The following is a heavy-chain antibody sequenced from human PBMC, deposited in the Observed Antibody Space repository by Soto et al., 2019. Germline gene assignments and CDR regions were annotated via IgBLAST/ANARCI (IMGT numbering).Heavy chain of an antibody. Sequence: QVQLQESGPGLVKPSQTLSLTCNVSGASISSGGYYWSWIRQHPGKGLEWIGFIYYSGTTYSNPSLKSRVTIAIYTSRTFFSLRLSSVTAADTAVYYCARARYSSSWSVGMDVWGHGTTVTVSS. CDR3: ARARYSSSWSVGMDV. J-gene: IGHJ6*02. D-gene: IGHD6-13*01. CDR2: IYYSGTT. CDR1: GASISSGGYY. V-gene: IGHV4-31*03.